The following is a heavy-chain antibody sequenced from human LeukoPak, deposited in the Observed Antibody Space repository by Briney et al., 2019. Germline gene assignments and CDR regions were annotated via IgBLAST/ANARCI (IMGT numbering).Heavy chain of an antibody. CDR3: VKDLRYSGSYLGDAFDI. CDR1: GFTFSNYA. J-gene: IGHJ3*02. Sequence: GGSLRLSCAASGFTFSNYAMSWVRQAPGKGLEWVSAISGSGGSTYYADSVKGRFTISRDNSKNTLYLQMNSLRVEDTAVYYCVKDLRYSGSYLGDAFDIWGQGTMVTVSS. D-gene: IGHD1-26*01. V-gene: IGHV3-23*01. CDR2: ISGSGGST.